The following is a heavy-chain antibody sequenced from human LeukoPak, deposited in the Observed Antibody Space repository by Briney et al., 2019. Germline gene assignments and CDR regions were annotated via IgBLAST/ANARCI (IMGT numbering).Heavy chain of an antibody. V-gene: IGHV4-34*01. J-gene: IGHJ4*02. CDR1: GGSFSDYY. Sequence: SETLSLTCAVYGGSFSDYYWSWIRQPPGKGLEWIGEINHSGSTNYNPSLKSRVTISVDTSKNQFSLKLSSVTAADTAVYYCARGLMYYDYIWGSYRPYYFDYWGQGTLVTVSS. D-gene: IGHD3-16*02. CDR3: ARGLMYYDYIWGSYRPYYFDY. CDR2: INHSGST.